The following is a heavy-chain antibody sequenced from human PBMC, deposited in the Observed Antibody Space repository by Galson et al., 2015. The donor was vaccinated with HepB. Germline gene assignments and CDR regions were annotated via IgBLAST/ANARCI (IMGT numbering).Heavy chain of an antibody. Sequence: SVKVSCKASGYTFSGYYMHWVRQAPGQGLEWTGWINPNSGGTNYAQKFHGRVTMTRDTSISTAYMGLSRLRSDDTALYYCARVIVGATFYYYGMDVWGQGTTVTVSS. J-gene: IGHJ6*02. CDR2: INPNSGGT. CDR1: GYTFSGYY. CDR3: ARVIVGATFYYYGMDV. V-gene: IGHV1-2*02. D-gene: IGHD1-26*01.